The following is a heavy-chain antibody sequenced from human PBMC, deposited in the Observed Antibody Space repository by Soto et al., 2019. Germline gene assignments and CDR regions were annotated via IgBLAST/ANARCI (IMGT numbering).Heavy chain of an antibody. CDR1: GYSFASYW. CDR2: IYPGDSDT. J-gene: IGHJ3*02. CDR3: ASHTATYYYDSSGYYSPHDAFDI. D-gene: IGHD3-22*01. Sequence: GESLKISCKGSGYSFASYWIGWVRQMPGKGLEWMGIIYPGDSDTRYSPSFQGQVTISAGKSISTAYLQWSSLKASDTAMYYCASHTATYYYDSSGYYSPHDAFDIWGQGTMVTVSS. V-gene: IGHV5-51*01.